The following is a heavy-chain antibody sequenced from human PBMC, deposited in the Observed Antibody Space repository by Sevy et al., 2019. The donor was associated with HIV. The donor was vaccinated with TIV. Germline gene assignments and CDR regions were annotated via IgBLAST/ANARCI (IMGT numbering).Heavy chain of an antibody. Sequence: SETLSLTCAVSGYSISSDYYWGWIRQPPGKGLEWIGSIYHSGYSYYNPSLKSRVTISVDTSKNQFSLKLSSVIAADTAVFYWARAMGTQVAGLYYFDYWGQGTLVTVSS. CDR2: IYHSGYS. CDR3: ARAMGTQVAGLYYFDY. D-gene: IGHD6-19*01. V-gene: IGHV4-38-2*01. J-gene: IGHJ4*02. CDR1: GYSISSDYY.